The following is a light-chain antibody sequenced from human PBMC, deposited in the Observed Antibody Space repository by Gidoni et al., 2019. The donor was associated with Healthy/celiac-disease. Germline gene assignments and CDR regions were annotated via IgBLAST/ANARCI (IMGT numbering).Light chain of an antibody. Sequence: IVMTQSSRSLLVTPGEPASISCRSSQSRLHSNEYNYLDCYLQKPGQSPQLLIYLGSNRASGVPDRVSGSGSGTYFTLKISRVEAEYVGVYYCMQALQTPRTFGQXTKLEIK. V-gene: IGKV2-28*01. CDR3: MQALQTPRT. CDR1: QSRLHSNEYNY. CDR2: LGS. J-gene: IGKJ2*01.